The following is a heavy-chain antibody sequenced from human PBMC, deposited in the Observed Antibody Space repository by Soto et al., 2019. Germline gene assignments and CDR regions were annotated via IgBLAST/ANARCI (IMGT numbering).Heavy chain of an antibody. CDR2: ISRSDDTT. J-gene: IGHJ4*02. V-gene: IGHV3-11*01. D-gene: IGHD1-26*01. Sequence: GGSLRLSCAASGFTFSDYYMSWIRQAPGKGLEWVSYISRSDDTTYYANSVKGRFTISRDNARNSLYLQMNSLRAEDTAVYYCARYLRDRWSYPEYWGLGTLVTVS. CDR1: GFTFSDYY. CDR3: ARYLRDRWSYPEY.